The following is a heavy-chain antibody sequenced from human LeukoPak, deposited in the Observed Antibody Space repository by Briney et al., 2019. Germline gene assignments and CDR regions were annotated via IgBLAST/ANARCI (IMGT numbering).Heavy chain of an antibody. CDR1: GFTFSSYW. CDR3: SRGIRADRTTCWGY. J-gene: IGHJ4*02. V-gene: IGHV3-74*03. CDR2: INSDGSRT. Sequence: GGSLRLSCAASGFTFSSYWMDWVRQAPGKGLVWVSRINSDGSRTEYADSVKGRFTISRDNAKNTLYLQMNSLRAEDTAVYYCSRGIRADRTTCWGYWGQGTLVTVSS. D-gene: IGHD6-6*01.